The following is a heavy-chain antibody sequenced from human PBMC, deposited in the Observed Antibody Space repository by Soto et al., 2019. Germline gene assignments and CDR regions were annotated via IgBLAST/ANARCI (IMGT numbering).Heavy chain of an antibody. D-gene: IGHD1-26*01. CDR3: ARMRGGTYYYYYGMDV. J-gene: IGHJ6*02. V-gene: IGHV2-26*01. CDR1: GFSLNNARLG. CDR2: IFSNDEK. Sequence: QVTLKESGPVLVKPTETLTLTCTVSGFSLNNARLGVSWIRQPPGKALEWLAHIFSNDEKSYSTSLKSRLTISKDTSKSQVVLTMANMDPVDAATYYCARMRGGTYYYYYGMDVWGQGTTVTVSS.